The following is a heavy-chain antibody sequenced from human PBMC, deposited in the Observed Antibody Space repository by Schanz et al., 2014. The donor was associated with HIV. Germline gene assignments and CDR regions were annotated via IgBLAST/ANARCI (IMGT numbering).Heavy chain of an antibody. J-gene: IGHJ4*02. D-gene: IGHD6-19*01. V-gene: IGHV3-9*01. CDR1: GFTFDDYA. CDR3: AKGVSVAGSSYYFDY. CDR2: ISWSSGNI. Sequence: EVQLLESGGGLVQPGGSLRLSCAASGFTFDDYAMHWVRQAPGKGLEWVSGISWSSGNIGYADSVKGRFTISRDNAKNSLYLQMSSLRREDTAFYYCAKGVSVAGSSYYFDYWGQGALVTVSS.